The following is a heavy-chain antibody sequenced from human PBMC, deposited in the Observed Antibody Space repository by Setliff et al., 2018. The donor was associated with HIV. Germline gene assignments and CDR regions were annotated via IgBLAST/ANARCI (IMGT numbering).Heavy chain of an antibody. CDR3: ARSGGNWYFNL. Sequence: SETLSLTCTVSGGSISSYYWSWIRQSPGKGLEWIGYIYHTGTTSYNPSLKSRVTIQIDRSNNHFSLNLRSATTADTAVFYCARSGGNWYFNLCGRGTLVTVSS. CDR1: GGSISSYY. V-gene: IGHV4-59*01. D-gene: IGHD3-10*01. J-gene: IGHJ2*01. CDR2: IYHTGTT.